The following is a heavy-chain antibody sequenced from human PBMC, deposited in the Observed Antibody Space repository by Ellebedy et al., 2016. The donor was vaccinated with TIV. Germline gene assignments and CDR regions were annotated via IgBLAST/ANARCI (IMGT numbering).Heavy chain of an antibody. J-gene: IGHJ6*02. V-gene: IGHV5-10-1*01. D-gene: IGHD6-13*01. Sequence: GESLKISXKGSGYSFTSYWISWVRQMPGKGLEWMGRIDPSDSYTNYSPSFQGHVTISADKSISTAYLQWSSLKASDTAMYYCATLPHSSSWYQPHGMDVWGQGTTVTVSS. CDR3: ATLPHSSSWYQPHGMDV. CDR2: IDPSDSYT. CDR1: GYSFTSYW.